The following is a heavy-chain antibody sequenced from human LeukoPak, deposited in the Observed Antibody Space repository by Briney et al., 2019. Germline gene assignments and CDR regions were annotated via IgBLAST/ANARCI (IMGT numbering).Heavy chain of an antibody. D-gene: IGHD3-22*01. J-gene: IGHJ4*02. CDR3: ARSVPDYYDSSGFNDY. CDR2: MNPNSGNT. Sequence: GASVKVSCKASGYTFTSYDINWVRQATGQGLEWMGWMNPNSGNTGYAQKFQGRVTMTRDTSISTAYMELSRLRSDDTAVYYCARSVPDYYDSSGFNDYWGQGTLVTVSS. CDR1: GYTFTSYD. V-gene: IGHV1-8*01.